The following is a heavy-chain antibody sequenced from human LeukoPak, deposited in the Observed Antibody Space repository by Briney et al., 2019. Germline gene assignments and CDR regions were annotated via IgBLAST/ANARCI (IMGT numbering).Heavy chain of an antibody. CDR2: VYPGDSST. V-gene: IGHV5-51*01. D-gene: IGHD1-26*01. J-gene: IGHJ6*03. CDR1: GYTFTNYW. CDR3: ARHISIVGATDYMDV. Sequence: GESLKISCKGSGYTFTNYWIGWVRQMPGKGLEWMGVVYPGDSSTRYSPSFQGHVTISADKSISTAYLQWTSLKASDTAMYYCARHISIVGATDYMDVWGKGTTVTVSS.